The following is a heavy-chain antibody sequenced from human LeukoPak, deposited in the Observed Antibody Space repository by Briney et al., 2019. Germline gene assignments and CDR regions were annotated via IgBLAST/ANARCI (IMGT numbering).Heavy chain of an antibody. CDR2: IIPIFGTA. D-gene: IGHD3-10*01. J-gene: IGHJ4*02. CDR3: ARDYYGSGSYYKPFDY. V-gene: IGHV1-69*01. Sequence: SVKVSCQASGGTFSSYAISWVRQAPGQGLEWMGGIIPIFGTANYAQKFQGRVTITADESTSTAYMELSSLRSEDTAVYYCARDYYGSGSYYKPFDYWGQGTLVTVSS. CDR1: GGTFSSYA.